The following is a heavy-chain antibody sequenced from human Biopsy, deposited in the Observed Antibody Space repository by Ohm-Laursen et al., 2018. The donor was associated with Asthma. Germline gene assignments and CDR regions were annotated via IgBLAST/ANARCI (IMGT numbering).Heavy chain of an antibody. V-gene: IGHV3-7*01. J-gene: IGHJ5*02. CDR2: IKHDGSEK. Sequence: SLRLSCAASGFTFGDYWMSWVRQVPGKGLEWVANIKHDGSEKNHVDSLKGRFTISRDNAKNSLYLQMNSLRAGDTAVYYCASESYLRGFGHTLDLWGQGTQVTFS. CDR3: ASESYLRGFGHTLDL. D-gene: IGHD5-12*01. CDR1: GFTFGDYW.